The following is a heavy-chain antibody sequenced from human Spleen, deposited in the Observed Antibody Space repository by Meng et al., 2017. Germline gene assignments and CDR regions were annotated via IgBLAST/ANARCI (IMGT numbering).Heavy chain of an antibody. J-gene: IGHJ6*02. V-gene: IGHV4-59*01. CDR3: ARGGNYCSGASCYRFGMDV. CDR2: IYYIGST. Sequence: GSLRLSCAVSGGSISSYYWSWIRQPPGKGLEWIGHIYYIGSTKYNPSLRSRVTISVDTSKNQFSLRLNSVAAAGTAVYYCARGGNYCSGASCYRFGMDVWGQGTTVTVSS. CDR1: GGSISSYY. D-gene: IGHD2-15*01.